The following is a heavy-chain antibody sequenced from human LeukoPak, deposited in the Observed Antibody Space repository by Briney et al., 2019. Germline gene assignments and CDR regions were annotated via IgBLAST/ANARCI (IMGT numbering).Heavy chain of an antibody. J-gene: IGHJ4*02. CDR1: GGSIGASINSPNW. D-gene: IGHD2-2*01. CDR3: ARAPRAYCSTTGSCFQDY. CDR2: IFHSGST. Sequence: SETLSLTCTVSGGSIGASINSPNWWSWVRQPPGKGLEWIGEIFHSGSTNYNPSLKSRVTMSVDKSKNQFSLNLTSGTAADTAVYFCARAPRAYCSTTGSCFQDYWGQGTLVTVSS. V-gene: IGHV4-4*02.